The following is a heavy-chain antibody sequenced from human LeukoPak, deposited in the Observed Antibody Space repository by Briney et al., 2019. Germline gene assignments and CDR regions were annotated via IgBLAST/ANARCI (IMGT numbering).Heavy chain of an antibody. CDR1: GYSTSSGYY. D-gene: IGHD6-19*01. V-gene: IGHV4-38-2*02. Sequence: SETLSLTCIVSGYSTSSGYYWGWIRQPPGKGLEWIGNIYHSGSTYYNPSLKSRVTISVDTSKNQFSLKLSSVTAADTAVYYCARVHWLVSNYYFDYWGQGTLVTVSS. CDR2: IYHSGST. J-gene: IGHJ4*02. CDR3: ARVHWLVSNYYFDY.